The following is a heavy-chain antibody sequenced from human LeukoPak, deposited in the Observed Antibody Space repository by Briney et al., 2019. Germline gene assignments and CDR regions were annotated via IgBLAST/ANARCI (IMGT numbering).Heavy chain of an antibody. CDR1: GGSISSYY. Sequence: SETLSRTCTVSGGSISSYYWSWIRQPPGKGLQWIGYIYYSGSTNYNPSLKSRVTISVDTSKKQFSLKLSSVTAADTAVYYCARCALADVSMAVWRKGTTVTVSS. V-gene: IGHV4-59*01. D-gene: IGHD2-15*01. CDR2: IYYSGST. J-gene: IGHJ6*03. CDR3: ARCALADVSMAV.